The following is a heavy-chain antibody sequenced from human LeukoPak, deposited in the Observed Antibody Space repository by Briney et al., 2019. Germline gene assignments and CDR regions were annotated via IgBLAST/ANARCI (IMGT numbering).Heavy chain of an antibody. CDR3: ARAHVDDVEMVHAVRAFDI. J-gene: IGHJ3*02. V-gene: IGHV4-61*08. D-gene: IGHD2-8*01. CDR2: ICNSRIS. CDR1: GVSFRSGGYY. Sequence: PSETLTLTCTVSGVSFRSGGYYWSWIRQHQGKGREWIGYICNSRISKNNPSHNTRVTISVDTFNNQFALNLRSVQAADTAVYYCARAHVDDVEMVHAVRAFDIWGQGTLVTVSS.